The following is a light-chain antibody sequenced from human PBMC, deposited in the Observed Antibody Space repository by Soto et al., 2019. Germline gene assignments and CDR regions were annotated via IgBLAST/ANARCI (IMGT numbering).Light chain of an antibody. CDR2: GTS. CDR1: ERIYSAY. V-gene: IGKV3-20*01. J-gene: IGKJ5*01. Sequence: VWVTHAPTTLSLXRGXVXXXXXXXSERIYSAYLGWYQQKPGQAPRLLIYGTSSRATGIPDRFSGSGSGTDFTLTISRLEPEDFAVYYCQQYGKSPITFGQGTRLEIK. CDR3: QQYGKSPIT.